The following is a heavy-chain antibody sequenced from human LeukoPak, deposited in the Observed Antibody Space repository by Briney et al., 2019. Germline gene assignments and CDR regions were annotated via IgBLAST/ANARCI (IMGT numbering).Heavy chain of an antibody. J-gene: IGHJ4*02. D-gene: IGHD6-19*01. CDR2: INGSGSFT. Sequence: GGSLRLSCAASGFTFSNYVMGWVRQDPGKGLQWVSIINGSGSFTSYADSVKGRFTISRDNSKNTLYLQMNSLRAEDTAVYHCARGWYSFDYWGQGTLVTVSS. CDR3: ARGWYSFDY. V-gene: IGHV3-23*01. CDR1: GFTFSNYV.